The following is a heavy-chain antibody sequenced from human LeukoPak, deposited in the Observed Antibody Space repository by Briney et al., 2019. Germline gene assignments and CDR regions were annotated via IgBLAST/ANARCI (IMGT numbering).Heavy chain of an antibody. CDR2: SDPEDGER. V-gene: IGHV1-24*01. Sequence: GASVKVSCKVSGKSLSDLSNHWLRQPPGKGLEWLGGSDPEDGERIYAQMFQGRVTMTEDTSIDTAYMELSSLRSEDTAVYYCVTGFTTMAVDYFDYWGQGTLVTVSP. CDR3: VTGFTTMAVDYFDY. D-gene: IGHD5-18*01. J-gene: IGHJ4*02. CDR1: GKSLSDLS.